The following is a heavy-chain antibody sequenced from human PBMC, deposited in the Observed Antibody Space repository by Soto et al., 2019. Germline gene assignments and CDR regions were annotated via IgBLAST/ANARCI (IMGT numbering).Heavy chain of an antibody. Sequence: GESLKISCKGSGYSFTSYWIGWVRQMPGKGLEWMGIIYPGDSDARYSPSFQGQVTISADKSISTAYLQWSSLKASDTAMYYCARQSGRYCGVDCYDLVWFYTLGQGNLVTVSS. CDR3: ARQSGRYCGVDCYDLVWFYT. V-gene: IGHV5-51*01. CDR2: IYPGDSDA. CDR1: GYSFTSYW. D-gene: IGHD2-21*02. J-gene: IGHJ5*02.